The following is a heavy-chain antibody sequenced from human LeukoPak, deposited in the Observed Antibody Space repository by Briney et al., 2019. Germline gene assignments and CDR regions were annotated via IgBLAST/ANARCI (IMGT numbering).Heavy chain of an antibody. CDR2: IYHSGST. V-gene: IGHV4-30-2*01. CDR3: ARTALGDSSGYYIGGFDY. CDR1: GGSISSGGYS. D-gene: IGHD3-22*01. Sequence: SQTLSLTCAVSGGSISSGGYSWSWIRQPPGKGLEWIGYIYHSGSTNYNPSLKSQVTISVDRSKNQFSLKLSSVTAADTAVYYCARTALGDSSGYYIGGFDYWGQGTLVTVSS. J-gene: IGHJ4*02.